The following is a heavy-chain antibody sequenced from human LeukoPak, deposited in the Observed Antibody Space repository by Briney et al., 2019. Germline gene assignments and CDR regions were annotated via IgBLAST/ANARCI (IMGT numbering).Heavy chain of an antibody. CDR1: GFTVSTKY. D-gene: IGHD3-3*01. CDR2: IYSDGST. CDR3: ASYYLEWLFGWAFDI. Sequence: GGSLRLSCAASGFTVSTKYMSWVRQAPGKGLEWVSLIYSDGSTYYADSVKGRITISRDNSKNTLYLQMNSLRAEDTAVYYCASYYLEWLFGWAFDIWDQGTMVTVFS. V-gene: IGHV3-66*02. J-gene: IGHJ3*02.